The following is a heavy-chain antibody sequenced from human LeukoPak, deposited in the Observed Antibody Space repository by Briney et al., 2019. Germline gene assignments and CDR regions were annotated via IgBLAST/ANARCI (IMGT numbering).Heavy chain of an antibody. CDR3: AKARLGNSWHYFDY. CDR2: KNWYSSSI. CDR1: GFTFNYYV. J-gene: IGHJ4*02. D-gene: IGHD6-13*01. V-gene: IGHV3-9*01. Sequence: PGGSLLHSFSAPGFTFNYYVIAWVRQAPGKGLERDAGKNWYSSSIGYADSVKGRFTISRDNAKNSLYQQMNSLRAEDTALYYCAKARLGNSWHYFDYWGQGTLVTVSA.